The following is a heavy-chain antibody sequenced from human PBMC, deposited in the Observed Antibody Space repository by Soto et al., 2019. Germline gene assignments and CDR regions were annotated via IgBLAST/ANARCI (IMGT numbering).Heavy chain of an antibody. J-gene: IGHJ4*02. CDR1: GFTFSDHY. CDR3: ARVALRDGFDY. V-gene: IGHV3-72*01. Sequence: GGSLRLSCAASGFTFSDHYMDWVRQAPGKGLEWVGRIKNKANSYTTQYAASVKGRFIISRDDSKNSLYLQMNSLKTEDTAVYYCARVALRDGFDYWGQGTLVTVS. CDR2: IKNKANSYTT.